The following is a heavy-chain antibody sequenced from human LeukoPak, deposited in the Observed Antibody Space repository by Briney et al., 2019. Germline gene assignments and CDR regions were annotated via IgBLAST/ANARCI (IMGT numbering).Heavy chain of an antibody. CDR1: GFTFSNYG. Sequence: PGRSLRLSCAASGFTFSNYGMHWVRQAPGKGLEWVAGVSHDGSNKDYGDSVKGRFTISRDNSKNTLYLQMSSLRADDTAVYYCVRVLTVTFDSWGQGTLVTVSS. CDR3: VRVLTVTFDS. D-gene: IGHD4-17*01. CDR2: VSHDGSNK. V-gene: IGHV3-33*05. J-gene: IGHJ4*02.